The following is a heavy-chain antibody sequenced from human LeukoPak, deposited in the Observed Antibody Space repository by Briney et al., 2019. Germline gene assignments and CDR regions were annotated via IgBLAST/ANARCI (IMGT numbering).Heavy chain of an antibody. CDR1: GFTFDDYG. CDR3: AKGGYSSLFDS. Sequence: GGSLRLSCAASGFTFDDYGMSWVRQAPGKGLEWVSAISVSGGSTYYADSVKGRFTISRDNSKNTLYLQMNSLRAEDTAVYYCAKGGYSSLFDSWGQGTLVTVSS. V-gene: IGHV3-23*01. J-gene: IGHJ4*02. CDR2: ISVSGGST. D-gene: IGHD6-6*01.